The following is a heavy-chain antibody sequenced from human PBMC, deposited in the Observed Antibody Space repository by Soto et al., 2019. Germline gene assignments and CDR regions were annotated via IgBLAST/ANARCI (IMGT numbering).Heavy chain of an antibody. Sequence: VGSLSLSCGGSGFTFSSYAMNWVRQAPGKGLEWVSSVSANGRNTYYADSVKGRFTVSRDKSKNALFLQLDSLRVEDTAIYYCAKDLSSLGWLALGAPFDSWGPGTLVTVSS. J-gene: IGHJ4*02. CDR1: GFTFSSYA. CDR2: VSANGRNT. CDR3: AKDLSSLGWLALGAPFDS. V-gene: IGHV3-23*01. D-gene: IGHD3-22*01.